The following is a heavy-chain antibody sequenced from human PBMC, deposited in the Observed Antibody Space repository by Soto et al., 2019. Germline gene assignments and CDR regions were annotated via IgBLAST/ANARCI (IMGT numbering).Heavy chain of an antibody. CDR3: ARAQTRYCSSTSCHRRYYGMDV. D-gene: IGHD2-2*01. J-gene: IGHJ6*02. V-gene: IGHV4-34*01. CDR2: INHSGST. CDR1: GGSFSGYY. Sequence: QVQLQQWGAGLLKPSETLSLTCAVYGGSFSGYYWSWIRQPPGKGLEWIGEINHSGSTNYNPSLKSRVTISVDQPKNQFSLKPSAVTAAHTAVYYCARAQTRYCSSTSCHRRYYGMDVWGQGTTVTVSS.